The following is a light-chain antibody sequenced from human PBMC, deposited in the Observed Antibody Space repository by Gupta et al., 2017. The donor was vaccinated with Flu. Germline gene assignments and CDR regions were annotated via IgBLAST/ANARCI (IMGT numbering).Light chain of an antibody. CDR2: GAS. V-gene: IGKV3-20*01. J-gene: IGKJ1*01. CDR3: QQYGSSPRT. Sequence: EIALTQSPGTLSLSPGEGATLACRASQSVSSSYLAWYKQKPGQAPRLLIYGASSRATVLPDRFSGSGSGTDFTLTISILEPEDFAVYYCQQYGSSPRTFGQGTKVEIK. CDR1: QSVSSSY.